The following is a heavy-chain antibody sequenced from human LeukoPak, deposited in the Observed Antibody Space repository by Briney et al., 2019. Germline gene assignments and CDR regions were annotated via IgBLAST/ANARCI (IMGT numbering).Heavy chain of an antibody. CDR1: GGSISSYY. J-gene: IGHJ4*02. CDR2: IYYSGST. V-gene: IGHV4-59*12. Sequence: SETLSLTCTVSGGSISSYYWSWIRHPPGKGLEWIGYIYYSGSTNYNPSLKSRVTISVDTSKNQFSLKLSSVTAADTAVYYCARGPFAYDSSGYYYWGQGTLVTVSS. D-gene: IGHD3-22*01. CDR3: ARGPFAYDSSGYYY.